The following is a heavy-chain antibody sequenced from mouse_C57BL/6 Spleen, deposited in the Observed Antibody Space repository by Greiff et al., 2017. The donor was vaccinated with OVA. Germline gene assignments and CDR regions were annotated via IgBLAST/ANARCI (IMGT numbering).Heavy chain of an antibody. D-gene: IGHD3-2*02. CDR3: ARVDSSGPFYAMDY. J-gene: IGHJ4*01. V-gene: IGHV1-82*01. CDR1: GYAFSSSW. Sequence: LVESGPELVKPGASVKISCKASGYAFSSSWMNWVKQRPGKGLEWIGRIYPGDGDTNYNGKFKGKATLTADKSSSTAYMQLSSLTSEDSAVYFCARVDSSGPFYAMDYWGQGTSVTVSS. CDR2: IYPGDGDT.